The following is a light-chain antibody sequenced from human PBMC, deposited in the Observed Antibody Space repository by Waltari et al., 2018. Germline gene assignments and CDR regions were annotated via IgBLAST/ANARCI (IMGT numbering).Light chain of an antibody. J-gene: IGLJ2*01. Sequence: QSVLTQPPSASGTPGQRVSISCSGSSSNIGTKTVSWYQQVPRSAPRLLIYSTKQRPSGVPDRFSGSKSGTSASLAIRGLQSEDEADYYCASWDDSLNVMVFGGGTKLTVL. CDR3: ASWDDSLNVMV. CDR2: STK. V-gene: IGLV1-44*01. CDR1: SSNIGTKT.